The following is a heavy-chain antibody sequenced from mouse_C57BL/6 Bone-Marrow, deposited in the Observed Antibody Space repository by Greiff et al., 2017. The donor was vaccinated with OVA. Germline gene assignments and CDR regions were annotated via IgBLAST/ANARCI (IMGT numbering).Heavy chain of an antibody. J-gene: IGHJ4*01. Sequence: QVQLQQPGAELVKPGASVKMSCKASGYTFTSYWITWVKQRPGQGLEWIGDIYPGSGSTNYNEKFKSKATLTVDTSSSTAYMQLSSLTSEDSAVYYCATTVVGDYYAMDYWGQGTSVTVSS. D-gene: IGHD1-1*01. CDR3: ATTVVGDYYAMDY. CDR1: GYTFTSYW. V-gene: IGHV1-55*01. CDR2: IYPGSGST.